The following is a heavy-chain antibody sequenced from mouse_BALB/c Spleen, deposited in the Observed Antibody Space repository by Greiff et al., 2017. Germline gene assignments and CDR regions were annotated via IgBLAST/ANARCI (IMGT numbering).Heavy chain of an antibody. D-gene: IGHD1-2*01. CDR1: GYTFTDYA. Sequence: VQLQESGPELVRPGVSVKISCKGSGYTFTDYAMHWVKQSHAKSLEWIGVISTYYGNTNYNQKFKGKATMTVDKSSSTAYMELARLTSEDSAIYYCARKPITTATGAMDYWGQGTSVTVSS. J-gene: IGHJ4*01. V-gene: IGHV1-67*01. CDR3: ARKPITTATGAMDY. CDR2: ISTYYGNT.